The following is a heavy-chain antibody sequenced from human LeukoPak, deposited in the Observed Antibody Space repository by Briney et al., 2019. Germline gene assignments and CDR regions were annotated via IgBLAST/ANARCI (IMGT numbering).Heavy chain of an antibody. J-gene: IGHJ4*02. V-gene: IGHV1-69*05. CDR3: ARDHSGAAAAPGY. CDR2: IIPIFGTA. Sequence: SVKVSCKASGGTFSSYAISWVRQAPGQGLEWMGGIIPIFGTANYAQKLQGRVTMTTDTSTSTAYMELRSLRSDDTAVYYCARDHSGAAAAPGYWGQGTLVTVSS. D-gene: IGHD6-13*01. CDR1: GGTFSSYA.